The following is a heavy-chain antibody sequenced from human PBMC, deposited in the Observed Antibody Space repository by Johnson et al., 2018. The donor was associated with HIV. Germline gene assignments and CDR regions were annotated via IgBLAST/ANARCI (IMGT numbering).Heavy chain of an antibody. Sequence: QLVESGGGLVQPGRSLRLSCAASGFTFDDYAMHWVRQAPGKGLEWVSGISWNSGSIGYADSVKGRFTLSRDNAKNSLYLQMNSLRAEDTALYYCAKDHDYYDSSGSILGAFDIWGQGTMVTVSS. D-gene: IGHD3-22*01. CDR1: GFTFDDYA. CDR2: ISWNSGSI. V-gene: IGHV3-9*01. CDR3: AKDHDYYDSSGSILGAFDI. J-gene: IGHJ3*02.